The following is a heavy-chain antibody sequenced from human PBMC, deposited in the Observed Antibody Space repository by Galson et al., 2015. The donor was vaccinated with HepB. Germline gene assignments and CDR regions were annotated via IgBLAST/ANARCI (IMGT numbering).Heavy chain of an antibody. CDR1: GYTFTTYG. V-gene: IGHV1-18*01. Sequence: SVKVSCKASGYTFTTYGVNWVRQAPGQGLEWMGRINTYNGNTDYAQNFQGRVTMTTDTSTSTAYMELRSLRSDDTAVYYCARGALVAVVNANLNNWFDPWGQGTLVTVSS. D-gene: IGHD2-15*01. CDR2: INTYNGNT. J-gene: IGHJ5*02. CDR3: ARGALVAVVNANLNNWFDP.